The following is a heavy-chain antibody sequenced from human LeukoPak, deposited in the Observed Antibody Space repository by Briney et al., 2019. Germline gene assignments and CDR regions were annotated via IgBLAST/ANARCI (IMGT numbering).Heavy chain of an antibody. CDR3: ARAPHIVVVTAIPPFDY. CDR1: GGSFSGYY. V-gene: IGHV4-34*01. D-gene: IGHD2-21*02. J-gene: IGHJ4*02. CDR2: INHSGST. Sequence: SETLSLTCAVYGGSFSGYYWSWLRPPPGKGLEWIGEINHSGSTNYNPSLKSRVTISVDTSKNQFSLKLSSVTAADTAVYYCARAPHIVVVTAIPPFDYWGQGTLVTVSS.